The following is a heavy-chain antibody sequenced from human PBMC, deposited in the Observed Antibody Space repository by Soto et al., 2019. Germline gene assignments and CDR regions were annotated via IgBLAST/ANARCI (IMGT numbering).Heavy chain of an antibody. Sequence: EVQLVESGGGLVQPGGSLRLSCAASGFTFSSYSMNWVRQAPGKGLEWVSYISSSSSTIYYADSVKGRFTISRENAKNSLDLQMTSMRAEDTAVYYCASQSSEWLLFASWGQGALVTVS. CDR3: ASQSSEWLLFAS. J-gene: IGHJ4*02. D-gene: IGHD5-12*01. V-gene: IGHV3-48*01. CDR2: ISSSSSTI. CDR1: GFTFSSYS.